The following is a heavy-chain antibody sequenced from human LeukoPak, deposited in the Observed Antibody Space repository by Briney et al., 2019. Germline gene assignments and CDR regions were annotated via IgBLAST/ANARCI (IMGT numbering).Heavy chain of an antibody. CDR1: GGSFSGYY. V-gene: IGHV3-11*01. D-gene: IGHD3-16*01. J-gene: IGHJ4*02. Sequence: LSLTCAVYGGSFSGYYWSWIRQPPGKGLEWVSYISSSGSTIYYADSVKGRFTISRDNAKNSLYLQMNSLRAEDTAVYYCARGGAPLDYWGQGTLVTVSS. CDR2: ISSSGSTI. CDR3: ARGGAPLDY.